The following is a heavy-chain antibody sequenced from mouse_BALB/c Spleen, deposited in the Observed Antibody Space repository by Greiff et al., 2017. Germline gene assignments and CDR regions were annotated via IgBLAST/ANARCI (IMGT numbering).Heavy chain of an antibody. J-gene: IGHJ3*01. Sequence: EVKLMESGAELVRSGASVKLSCTASGFNIKDYYMHWVKQRPEQGLEWIGWIDPENGDTEYAPKFQGKATMTADTSSNTAYLQLSSLTSEDTAVYYCNYYYGSGFAYWGQGTLVTVSA. CDR3: NYYYGSGFAY. CDR1: GFNIKDYY. CDR2: IDPENGDT. V-gene: IGHV14-4*02. D-gene: IGHD1-1*01.